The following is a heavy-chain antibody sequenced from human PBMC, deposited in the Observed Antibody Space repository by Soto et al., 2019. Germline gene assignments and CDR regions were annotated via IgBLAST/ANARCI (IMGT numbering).Heavy chain of an antibody. CDR2: ISGSGGAT. V-gene: IGHV3-23*01. CDR1: GFTFSTYA. CDR3: AKDLGPPVRSHYPYWYFDV. Sequence: EVQLLESGGGLVQPGGSLSLSCAASGFTFSTYAMRWVRQTPGKGLEWVAGISGSGGATYYADAVKGRLTISRDNSNNTLYLQMNSLRAEYTSVYYCAKDLGPPVRSHYPYWYFDVWGRGTLVTVSS. D-gene: IGHD3-10*01. J-gene: IGHJ2*01.